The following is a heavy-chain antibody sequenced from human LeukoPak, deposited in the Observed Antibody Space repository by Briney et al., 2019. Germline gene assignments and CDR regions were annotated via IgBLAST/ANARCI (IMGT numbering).Heavy chain of an antibody. J-gene: IGHJ5*02. CDR1: GGSISSSSCY. Sequence: KSSETLSLTCTVSGGSISSSSCYWGWIRQPPGKGLEWIGSIYYSGSTYYNPSLKSRVTISVDTSKNQFSLKLSSVTAADTAVYYCARSRGAYGAYCSGGSCYPNGGHWFDPWGQGTLITVSS. CDR2: IYYSGST. D-gene: IGHD2-15*01. V-gene: IGHV4-39*01. CDR3: ARSRGAYGAYCSGGSCYPNGGHWFDP.